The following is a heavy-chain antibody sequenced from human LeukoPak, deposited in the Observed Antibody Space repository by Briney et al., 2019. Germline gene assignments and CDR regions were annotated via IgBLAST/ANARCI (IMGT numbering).Heavy chain of an antibody. J-gene: IGHJ3*02. D-gene: IGHD3-3*01. CDR2: IYPGDSDT. CDR3: ARHPTYYDFWSGPNDAFDI. V-gene: IGHV5-51*01. CDR1: GYSFTSYW. Sequence: GESLKISCKGSGYSFTSYWIGWVRQMPGKGLEWMGIIYPGDSDTRYSPSFQGQVTISADKSISTAYLQWSSLKASDTAMYYCARHPTYYDFWSGPNDAFDIWGQGTMVTVSS.